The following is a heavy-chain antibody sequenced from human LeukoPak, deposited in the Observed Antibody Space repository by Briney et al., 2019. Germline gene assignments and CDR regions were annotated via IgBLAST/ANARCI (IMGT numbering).Heavy chain of an antibody. CDR1: GYTFTDYY. CDR2: INPNSGGT. V-gene: IGHV1-2*02. Sequence: ASVKVSCKASGYTFTDYYFNWVRQAPGQGLEWMGWINPNSGGTHYAQNFQDRVTMTRDTSINTAYMELSRLRTDDTAVYYCARDLLVGPTNAYWGQGTLVTVSS. J-gene: IGHJ4*02. CDR3: ARDLLVGPTNAY. D-gene: IGHD1-26*01.